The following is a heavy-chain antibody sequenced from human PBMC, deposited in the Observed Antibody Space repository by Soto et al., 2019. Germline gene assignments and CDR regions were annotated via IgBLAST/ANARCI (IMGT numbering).Heavy chain of an antibody. J-gene: IGHJ6*03. V-gene: IGHV1-69*02. CDR1: GGTFSSYT. CDR2: IIPILGIA. CDR3: APRSGRGNYMDV. Sequence: SVKVSCKASGGTFSSYTISWVRQAPGQGLEWMGRIIPILGIANYAQKFQGRVTITADNSTSTAYMELSSLRSEDTAVYYCAPRSGRGNYMDVWGKGTTVTVSS. D-gene: IGHD7-27*01.